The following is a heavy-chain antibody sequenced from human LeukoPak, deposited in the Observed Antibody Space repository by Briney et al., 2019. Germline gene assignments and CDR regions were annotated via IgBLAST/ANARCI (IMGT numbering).Heavy chain of an antibody. CDR1: GYTLTELS. V-gene: IGHV1-24*01. J-gene: IGHJ4*02. Sequence: GASVKVSCKVSGYTLTELSMHWVRQAPGKGRVWMGGFDTEDGETIYAQKFQGRVTMTDDTSTDTAYMELSSLRSEDTAVYYCATMSIAVAGTLELAPFGYWGQGTLVTVSS. D-gene: IGHD6-19*01. CDR2: FDTEDGET. CDR3: ATMSIAVAGTLELAPFGY.